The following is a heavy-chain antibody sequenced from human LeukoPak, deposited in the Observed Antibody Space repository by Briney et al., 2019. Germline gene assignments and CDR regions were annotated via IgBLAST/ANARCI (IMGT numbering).Heavy chain of an antibody. CDR1: GGSISSYY. CDR2: IYTSGST. V-gene: IGHV4-4*07. D-gene: IGHD3-22*01. J-gene: IGHJ5*02. CDR3: ARDGHYYDTSAPTFGNWFDP. Sequence: SETLSLTCTVSGGSISSYYWNWIRQPAGKGLEWIGRIYTSGSTNYNHSLKSRVTMSVDTSKNQFSLKLSSVTAADTAVYYCARDGHYYDTSAPTFGNWFDPWGQGTLVTVSS.